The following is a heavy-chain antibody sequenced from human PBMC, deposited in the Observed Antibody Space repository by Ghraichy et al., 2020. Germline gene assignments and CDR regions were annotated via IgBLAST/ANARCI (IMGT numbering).Heavy chain of an antibody. D-gene: IGHD2-2*01. Sequence: SETLSLTCTVSGGSISSSSYYWGWIRQPPGKGLEWIGSIYYSGSTYYNPSLKSRVTISVDTSKNQFSLKLSSVTAADTAVYYCARTVVPAARAFDYWGQGTLVTVSS. J-gene: IGHJ4*02. CDR2: IYYSGST. CDR3: ARTVVPAARAFDY. V-gene: IGHV4-39*01. CDR1: GGSISSSSYY.